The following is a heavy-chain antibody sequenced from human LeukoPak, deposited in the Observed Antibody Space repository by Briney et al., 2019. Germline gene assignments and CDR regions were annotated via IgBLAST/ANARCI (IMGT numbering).Heavy chain of an antibody. D-gene: IGHD6-19*01. CDR2: FDPEDGET. CDR3: ATETGSSGWPVDY. Sequence: ASVKVSCKVSGYTLTELSMHWVRQAPGKGLEWMGGFDPEDGETIYAQKFQGRVTVTEDTSTDTAYMELSSLRSEDTAVYYCATETGSSGWPVDYWGQGTLVTVSS. J-gene: IGHJ4*02. CDR1: GYTLTELS. V-gene: IGHV1-24*01.